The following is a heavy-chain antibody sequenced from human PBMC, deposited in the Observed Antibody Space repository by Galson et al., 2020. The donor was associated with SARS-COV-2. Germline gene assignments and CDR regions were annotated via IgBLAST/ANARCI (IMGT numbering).Heavy chain of an antibody. V-gene: IGHV4-59*01. J-gene: IGHJ4*02. CDR3: ARYYYGAGSHYNDAYFDS. D-gene: IGHD3-10*01. Sequence: SETLSLTCTVSGGSITTYYWSWIRQPPGKGLEWIGHISHSGSTNYNPSLKSRGTISADTSKHQVSLNLSFVTAADTAVYYCARYYYGAGSHYNDAYFDSWGQGALVTVSS. CDR1: GGSITTYY. CDR2: ISHSGST.